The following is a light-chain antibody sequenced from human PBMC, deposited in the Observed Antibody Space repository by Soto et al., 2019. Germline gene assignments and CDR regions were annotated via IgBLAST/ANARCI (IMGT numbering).Light chain of an antibody. CDR2: DVS. CDR3: SSYTSSGTHVV. CDR1: SSDVGGYNY. J-gene: IGLJ2*01. Sequence: QSALTQPASVSGSPGQSITISCTGTSSDVGGYNYVSWYQHHPGKAPKLMIYDVSNRHSGFSNRFSGSKSGNTASLTISGLQAEDEADYYCSSYTSSGTHVVFGGGTKLTVL. V-gene: IGLV2-14*03.